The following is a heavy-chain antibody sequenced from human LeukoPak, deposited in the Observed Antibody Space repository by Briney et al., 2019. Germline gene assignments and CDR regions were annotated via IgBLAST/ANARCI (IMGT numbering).Heavy chain of an antibody. J-gene: IGHJ1*01. V-gene: IGHV4-4*07. D-gene: IGHD4-17*01. CDR1: GGSIRSYY. CDR2: IYTSGST. CDR3: ATSSFYYGDYVNWYFQH. Sequence: SETLSLTCTVSGGSIRSYYWSWIRQPAGKGLEWIGRIYTSGSTNYNPSLKSRVTISVDTSKNQFSLKLSSVTAADTAVYYCATSSFYYGDYVNWYFQHWGQGTLVTVSS.